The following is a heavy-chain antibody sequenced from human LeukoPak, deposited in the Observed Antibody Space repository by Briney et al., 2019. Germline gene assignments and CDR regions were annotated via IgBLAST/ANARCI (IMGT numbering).Heavy chain of an antibody. D-gene: IGHD3-22*01. CDR1: GFTFSSYS. V-gene: IGHV3-48*01. CDR2: ISSSSRTI. CDR3: ARAVPSTYYYDSSGYPDY. J-gene: IGHJ4*02. Sequence: GGSLRLSCAASGFTFSSYSMNWVRQAPGKGLEWVSYISSSSRTIYYADSVKGRFTISRDNAKNSLYLQMNSLRAEDTALYYCARAVPSTYYYDSSGYPDYWGQGTLVTVSS.